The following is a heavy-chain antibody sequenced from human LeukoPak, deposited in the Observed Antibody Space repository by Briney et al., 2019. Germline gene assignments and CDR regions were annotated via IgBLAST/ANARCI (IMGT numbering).Heavy chain of an antibody. J-gene: IGHJ4*02. CDR1: GYTFTSYD. V-gene: IGHV7-4-1*01. Sequence: ASVKVSCKASGYTFTSYDINWVRQATGQGLEWMGWINTNTGNSTYAQGFTGRFVFSLDTSVSTAYLQICSLKAEDTAVYYCASGLHYVWGSYRQEDYFDYWGQGTLVTVSS. CDR3: ASGLHYVWGSYRQEDYFDY. D-gene: IGHD3-16*02. CDR2: INTNTGNS.